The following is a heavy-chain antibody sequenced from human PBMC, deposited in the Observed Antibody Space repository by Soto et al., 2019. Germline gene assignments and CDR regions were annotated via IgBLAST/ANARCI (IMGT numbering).Heavy chain of an antibody. V-gene: IGHV3-48*03. D-gene: IGHD2-15*01. J-gene: IGHJ4*02. CDR2: ISSSGSTI. CDR1: GFTFSSHE. Sequence: GGSLRLSCAASGFTFSSHERNWVRQAPGKGLEWVSYISSSGSTIYYAESVKGRFTISRDNAKNSLYLQMNSLRAEDTAVYYCATWSGGREFDYWGQGTLVTVSS. CDR3: ATWSGGREFDY.